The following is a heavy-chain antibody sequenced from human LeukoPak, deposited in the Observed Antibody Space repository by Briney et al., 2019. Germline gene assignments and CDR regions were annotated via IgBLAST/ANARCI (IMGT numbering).Heavy chain of an antibody. CDR2: IRSNLYGGTP. V-gene: IGHV3-49*04. CDR3: TRDQTPYY. Sequence: GRSLRLSCAASGFTVYSYAMHWVRQAPGKGLEWVGFIRSNLYGGTPEYAASVKGRFTISRDDSNSIAYLEMDSLKTDDTAVYYCTRDQTPYYWGQGTLVTVSS. CDR1: GFTVYSYA. J-gene: IGHJ4*02.